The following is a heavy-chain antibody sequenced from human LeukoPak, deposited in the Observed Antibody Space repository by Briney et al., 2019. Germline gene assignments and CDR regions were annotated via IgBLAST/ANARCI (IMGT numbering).Heavy chain of an antibody. J-gene: IGHJ4*02. Sequence: PSATLSLTCADYGGSFRGYYWSWIRQPPGKGLEWIGEINHSGSTTYNPSLMSRVTISADKSKNQIPLKLRSAISADTTVYYCAGVPTGIAAHRWKYYFDCWGQGTMVTVCS. V-gene: IGHV4-34*01. CDR3: AGVPTGIAAHRWKYYFDC. D-gene: IGHD6-25*01. CDR1: GGSFRGYY. CDR2: INHSGST.